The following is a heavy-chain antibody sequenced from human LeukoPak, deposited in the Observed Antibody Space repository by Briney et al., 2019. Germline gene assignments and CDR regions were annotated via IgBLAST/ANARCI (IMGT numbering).Heavy chain of an antibody. Sequence: PSETLSLTCSVSGGSISSSSYYWDWIRQPPGKGLEWIGSIYYSGSTYYNPSLKSRVTISVDTSKNQFSLKLSSVNAADTAVYYCVRDRHWTNDWVFDYWGQGTLVTVSS. J-gene: IGHJ4*02. V-gene: IGHV4-39*07. CDR2: IYYSGST. CDR1: GGSISSSSYY. CDR3: VRDRHWTNDWVFDY. D-gene: IGHD1/OR15-1a*01.